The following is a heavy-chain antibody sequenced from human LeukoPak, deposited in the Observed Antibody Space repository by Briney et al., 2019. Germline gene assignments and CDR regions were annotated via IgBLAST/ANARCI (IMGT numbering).Heavy chain of an antibody. CDR2: IRNKPNNYAT. V-gene: IGHV3-73*01. CDR1: GSTFSGSA. Sequence: GGSLRLSCAASGSTFSGSAMHWVRQASGKGLEWVGRIRNKPNNYATAYAASVKGRFTISRDDSKNTAYLQMNSLKTEDTAVYYCSSLAVAEDYFDYWGQGTLVTVSS. CDR3: SSLAVAEDYFDY. D-gene: IGHD6-19*01. J-gene: IGHJ4*02.